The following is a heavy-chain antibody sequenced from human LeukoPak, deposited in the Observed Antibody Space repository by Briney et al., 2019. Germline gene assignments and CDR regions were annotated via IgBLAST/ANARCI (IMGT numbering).Heavy chain of an antibody. Sequence: GGSLRLSCAASGFTFSSYWMSWVRQGPGKGLEWVANIKQDGSEKYYVDSVKGRFTISRDNAKNSLYLQMNSLRAEDTAVYYCARWSSSIAVSGYDYWGQGTLVTVSS. CDR2: IKQDGSEK. J-gene: IGHJ4*02. V-gene: IGHV3-7*01. CDR3: ARWSSSIAVSGYDY. CDR1: GFTFSSYW. D-gene: IGHD6-13*01.